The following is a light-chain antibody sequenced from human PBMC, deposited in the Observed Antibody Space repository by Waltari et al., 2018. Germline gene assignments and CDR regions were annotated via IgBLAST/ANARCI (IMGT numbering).Light chain of an antibody. CDR1: QSVSRT. CDR3: QHYVRLPVT. CDR2: GAS. Sequence: EIVLTQSPGTLSLSPGERATLSCRASQSVSRTLAWYQQKPGQAPRLLIYGASTRATGIPERFSGGGSGTDFSLTISRLEHEDFAVYYCQHYVRLPVTFGQGTKVEIK. J-gene: IGKJ1*01. V-gene: IGKV3-20*01.